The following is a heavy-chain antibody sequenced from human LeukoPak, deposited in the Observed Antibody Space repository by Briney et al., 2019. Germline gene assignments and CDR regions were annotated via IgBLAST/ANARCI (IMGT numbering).Heavy chain of an antibody. CDR1: GYTFTSYG. CDR2: ISAYNGNT. J-gene: IGHJ6*03. CDR3: TKASLSGYDFPHYYYIDV. V-gene: IGHV1-18*01. Sequence: ASVKLSFKASGYTFTSYGISWVRQAPGQGLEWMGWISAYNGNTNYAQKLQGRVTMTTDTSTSTAYMELRSLRSNDTAVYYCTKASLSGYDFPHYYYIDVWGKGTTVTVSS. D-gene: IGHD5-12*01.